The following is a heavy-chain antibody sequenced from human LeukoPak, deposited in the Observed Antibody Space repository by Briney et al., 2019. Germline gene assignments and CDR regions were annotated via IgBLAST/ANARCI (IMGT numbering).Heavy chain of an antibody. J-gene: IGHJ4*02. CDR2: INPNSGGT. CDR3: AXXGFIQLWSMDLDY. D-gene: IGHD5-18*01. V-gene: IGHV1-2*02. Sequence: ASVKVSCKASGYTFTGYYMHWVRQAPGQGLEWMGWINPNSGGTNYAQKFQGRVTMTRDTSISTAYMELSRLRSDDTAVYYCAXXGFIQLWSMDLDYWGQGTLVTVSS. CDR1: GYTFTGYY.